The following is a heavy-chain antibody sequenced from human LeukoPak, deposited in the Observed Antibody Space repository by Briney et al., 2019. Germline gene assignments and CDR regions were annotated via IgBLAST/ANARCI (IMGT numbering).Heavy chain of an antibody. D-gene: IGHD6-13*01. J-gene: IGHJ6*03. Sequence: SETLSLTCTVSGGSISSSSYYWGWIRQPAGKGLEWIGRIYTSGSTNYNPSLKSRVTISVDTSKNQFSLKLSSVTAADTAVYYCARDRVAAAGNYYYYYMDVWGKGTTVTVSS. CDR2: IYTSGST. CDR3: ARDRVAAAGNYYYYYMDV. CDR1: GGSISSSSYY. V-gene: IGHV4-61*02.